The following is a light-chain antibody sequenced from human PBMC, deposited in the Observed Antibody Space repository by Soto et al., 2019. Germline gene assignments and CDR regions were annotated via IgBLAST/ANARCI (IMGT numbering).Light chain of an antibody. CDR3: QQRSNWPWT. J-gene: IGKJ1*01. V-gene: IGKV3D-20*02. Sequence: EIVLTQSPGTLSLSPGERATLSCRASQSVSSSYLAWYQQKPGQAPRLLIYGASNRATGIPDRFSGSGSGTDFILTISSLEPEDFAVYYCQQRSNWPWTFGQGTKVDIK. CDR1: QSVSSSY. CDR2: GAS.